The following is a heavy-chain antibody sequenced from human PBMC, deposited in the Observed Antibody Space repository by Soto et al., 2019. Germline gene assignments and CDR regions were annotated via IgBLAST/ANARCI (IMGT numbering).Heavy chain of an antibody. Sequence: PGGSLRLSCAASEFTFSNYAMSWVRQAPGKGLEWVSSISDNGGTTYYADSVKGRFTISRDNSKNTLYLQMNSLRAEDTAVYYYAKDSALDPTIFVHGHNNWFDPWGQGTLVTVSS. D-gene: IGHD3-3*01. CDR2: ISDNGGTT. J-gene: IGHJ5*02. CDR1: EFTFSNYA. V-gene: IGHV3-23*01. CDR3: AKDSALDPTIFVHGHNNWFDP.